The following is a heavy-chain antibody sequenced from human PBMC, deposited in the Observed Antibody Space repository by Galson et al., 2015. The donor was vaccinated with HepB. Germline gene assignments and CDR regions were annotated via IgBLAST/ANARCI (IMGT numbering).Heavy chain of an antibody. CDR3: VKEFDSEEAGTLDY. CDR2: IGSDGGST. V-gene: IGHV3-64D*06. D-gene: IGHD6-19*01. Sequence: SLRLSCAASGFTFSSYAMHWVRQAPGKGLEYVSAIGSDGGSTYYADSVKGRFTISRDNSKNTLYLQMSSLRAEDTAVYYCVKEFDSEEAGTLDYWGQGTLVTVSS. CDR1: GFTFSSYA. J-gene: IGHJ4*02.